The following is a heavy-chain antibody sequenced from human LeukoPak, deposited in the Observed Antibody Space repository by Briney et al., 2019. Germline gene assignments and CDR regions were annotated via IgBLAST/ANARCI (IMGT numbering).Heavy chain of an antibody. Sequence: ASVKVSCKASGYTFTGYYMHWVRQAPGQGLEWMGWINPNSGGTNYAQKFQGRVTMTRDTSISTAYMELSRLRSDDTAVYYCARISYSSSWYVRHYYMDVWGKGTTVTISS. CDR3: ARISYSSSWYVRHYYMDV. CDR1: GYTFTGYY. D-gene: IGHD6-13*01. CDR2: INPNSGGT. J-gene: IGHJ6*03. V-gene: IGHV1-2*02.